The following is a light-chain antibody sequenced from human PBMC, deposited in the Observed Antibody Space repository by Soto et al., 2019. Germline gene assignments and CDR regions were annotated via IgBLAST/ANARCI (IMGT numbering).Light chain of an antibody. J-gene: IGKJ4*01. CDR3: QQLNSYPLT. CDR2: GAS. Sequence: DIQLTQSPSFLSASVGDRVTITCRASQGISSYLAWYQQKPGKAPKLLIYGASTLQSGVPLRFSGSGSGTEFTLTISSLQPEDFATYYCQQLNSYPLTFGGGTKVEIK. V-gene: IGKV1-9*01. CDR1: QGISSY.